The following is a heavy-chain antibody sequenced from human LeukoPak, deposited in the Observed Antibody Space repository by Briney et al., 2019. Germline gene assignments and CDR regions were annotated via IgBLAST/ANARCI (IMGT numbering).Heavy chain of an antibody. CDR3: ARDLQLVQSLPSDY. Sequence: ASVKVSCKVSGYTLTELSMHWVRQAPGKGLEWMGGFDPEDGETIYAQKFQGRVTMTEDTSTDTAYMELSSLRSEDTAVYHCARDLQLVQSLPSDYWGQGTLVTVSS. CDR1: GYTLTELS. V-gene: IGHV1-24*01. CDR2: FDPEDGET. J-gene: IGHJ4*02. D-gene: IGHD6-13*01.